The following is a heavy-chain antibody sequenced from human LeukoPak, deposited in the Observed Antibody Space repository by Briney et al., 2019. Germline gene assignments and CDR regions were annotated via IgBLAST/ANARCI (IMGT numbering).Heavy chain of an antibody. V-gene: IGHV4-59*08. CDR2: IYYSGST. Sequence: PSETLSLTCTVSGGSISSYYWSWIRRPPGKGLEWIGYIYYSGSTNYNPSLKSRVTISVDTSKNQFSLKLSSVTAADTAVYYCARLIYYDSGVYTDSGGKEPLLTFSS. D-gene: IGHD3-22*01. J-gene: IGHJ4*02. CDR1: GGSISSYY. CDR3: ARLIYYDSGVYTDS.